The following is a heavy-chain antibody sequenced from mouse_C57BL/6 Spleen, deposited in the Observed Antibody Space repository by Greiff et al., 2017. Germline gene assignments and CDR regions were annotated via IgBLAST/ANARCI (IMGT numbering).Heavy chain of an antibody. CDR1: GFTFSSYA. D-gene: IGHD2-12*01. J-gene: IGHJ2*01. CDR3: TRDNSPYYFDY. V-gene: IGHV5-9-1*02. Sequence: EVQRVESGEGLVKPGGSLKLSCAASGFTFSSYAMSWVRQTPEKRLEWVAYISSGGDYIYYADTVKGRFTISRDNARNTLYLQMSSLKSEDTAMYYCTRDNSPYYFDYWGQGTTLTVSS. CDR2: ISSGGDYI.